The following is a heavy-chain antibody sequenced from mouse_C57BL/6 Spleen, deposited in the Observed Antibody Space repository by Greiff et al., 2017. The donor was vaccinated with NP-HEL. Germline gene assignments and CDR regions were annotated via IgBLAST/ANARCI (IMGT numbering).Heavy chain of an antibody. J-gene: IGHJ4*01. V-gene: IGHV1-18*01. CDR2: INPNNGGT. CDR1: GYTFTDYN. Sequence: EVKLVESGPELVKPGASVKIPCKASGYTFTDYNMDWVKQSHGKSLEWIGDINPNNGGTIYNQKFKGKATLTVDKSSSTAYMELRSLTSEDTAVYYCARSAMVTTYAMDYWGQGTSVTVSS. D-gene: IGHD2-2*01. CDR3: ARSAMVTTYAMDY.